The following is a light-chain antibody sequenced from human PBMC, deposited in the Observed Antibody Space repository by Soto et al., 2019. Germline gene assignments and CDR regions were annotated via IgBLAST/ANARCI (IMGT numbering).Light chain of an antibody. CDR1: ISNLGSNF. Sequence: QAVVTQPPSASGTPGQRVIISCSGSISNLGSNFIYWYQQLPGAAPKLLISRNNERPSGVPDRFSGSKSGTSASLAISGLRSEDEADYHCAAWDDSLSAVVFGGGTKVTVL. CDR2: RNN. CDR3: AAWDDSLSAVV. V-gene: IGLV1-47*01. J-gene: IGLJ3*02.